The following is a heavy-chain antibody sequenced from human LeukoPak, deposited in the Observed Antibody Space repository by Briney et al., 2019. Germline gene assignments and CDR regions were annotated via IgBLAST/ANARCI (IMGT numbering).Heavy chain of an antibody. CDR3: ARGSQSLDY. D-gene: IGHD4-4*01. CDR2: IFPSGIS. J-gene: IGHJ4*02. Sequence: SETLSLTCTVSRVFMSGFYWSWIRQPAGRGLEWIGRIFPSGISDFNPSLQSRVTMSIDTSKNQFSLRLSSVSAADTAIYYCARGSQSLDYWGQGTLVIASS. CDR1: RVFMSGFY. V-gene: IGHV4-4*07.